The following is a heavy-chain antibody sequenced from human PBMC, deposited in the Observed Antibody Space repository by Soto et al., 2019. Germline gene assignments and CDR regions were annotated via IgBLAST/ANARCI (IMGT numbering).Heavy chain of an antibody. CDR3: VRRPGHANGIDCFDT. D-gene: IGHD2-8*01. CDR1: GYTFTSYG. CDR2: INAANGDT. Sequence: ASVKVSCKASGYTFTSYGIHWVRQAPGQRLEWMGWINAANGDTKYSPKFQGRVTITRDTSASTAYMELSSLRSEDTAVYYCVRRPGHANGIDCFDTWGQGTQVTASS. V-gene: IGHV1-3*01. J-gene: IGHJ5*02.